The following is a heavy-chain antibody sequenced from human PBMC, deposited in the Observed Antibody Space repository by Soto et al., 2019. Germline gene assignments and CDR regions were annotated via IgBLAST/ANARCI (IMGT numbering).Heavy chain of an antibody. CDR1: GYTFTSYV. J-gene: IGHJ6*02. CDR2: ISAYNGNT. D-gene: IGHD3-22*01. V-gene: IGHV1-18*01. Sequence: QVQLVQSGAEVKKPGASVKVSCKASGYTFTSYVISWVRQAPGQGLEWLGWISAYNGNTNYAQKLQGRDTMTTDTSTSTAYMALRRLRSDDTAVYYCARSGRHGGYIYFAGGMDVLGQGTTVTVSS. CDR3: ARSGRHGGYIYFAGGMDV.